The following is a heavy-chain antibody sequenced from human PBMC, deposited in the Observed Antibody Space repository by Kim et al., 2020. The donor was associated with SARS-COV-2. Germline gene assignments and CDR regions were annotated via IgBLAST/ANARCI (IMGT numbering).Heavy chain of an antibody. V-gene: IGHV3-23*01. D-gene: IGHD1-26*01. Sequence: STYYADSGKGRFTISKDNSKNTIYLQMNSLKGEDTAKYYCAKGGGGAPEYWGQGTLVTVSS. CDR3: AKGGGGAPEY. CDR2: ST. J-gene: IGHJ4*02.